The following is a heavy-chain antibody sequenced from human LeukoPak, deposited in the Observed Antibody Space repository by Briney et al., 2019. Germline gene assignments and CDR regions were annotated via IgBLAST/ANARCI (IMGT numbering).Heavy chain of an antibody. CDR3: ARGQEVSDY. J-gene: IGHJ4*02. CDR2: IKQDGSEK. D-gene: IGHD2-21*01. V-gene: IGHV3-7*01. CDR1: GFIFSSYA. Sequence: GGSLRLSCAASGFIFSSYAMSWVRQAPGKGLEWVANIKQDGSEKYYVDSVKGRFTISRDNAKNSLYLQMNSLRAEDTAVYYCARGQEVSDYWGQGTLVTVSS.